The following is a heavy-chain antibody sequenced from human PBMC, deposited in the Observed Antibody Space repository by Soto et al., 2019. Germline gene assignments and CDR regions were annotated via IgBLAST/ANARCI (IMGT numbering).Heavy chain of an antibody. J-gene: IGHJ5*02. CDR1: GFTFSSYS. D-gene: IGHD3-10*01. Sequence: GGSLRLSCAASGFTFSSYSMNWVRQAPGKGLEWVSSISSSSSYIYYADSVKGRFTISRDNAKNSLYLQMNSLRAEDTAVCYCARDPDYYGRGIYPQNNNWFGPGGKETLVTVS. CDR3: ARDPDYYGRGIYPQNNNWFGP. V-gene: IGHV3-21*01. CDR2: ISSSSSYI.